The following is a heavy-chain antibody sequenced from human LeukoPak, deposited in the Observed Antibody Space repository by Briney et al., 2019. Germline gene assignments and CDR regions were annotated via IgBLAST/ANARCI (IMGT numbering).Heavy chain of an antibody. J-gene: IGHJ4*02. Sequence: GGSLRLSCEASRFTFSYYAMSWVRQAPGKGLEWVSGISGSGGSTYYADSVKGRFTISRDNSKNTLYLQMNSLRAEDTAVYYCAKSSYYDSSGYYREYYFDYWGPGTLVTVSS. V-gene: IGHV3-23*01. CDR2: ISGSGGST. D-gene: IGHD3-22*01. CDR3: AKSSYYDSSGYYREYYFDY. CDR1: RFTFSYYA.